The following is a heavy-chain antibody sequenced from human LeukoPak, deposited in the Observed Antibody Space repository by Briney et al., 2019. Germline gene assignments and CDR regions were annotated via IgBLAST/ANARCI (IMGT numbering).Heavy chain of an antibody. V-gene: IGHV3-49*03. CDR3: SRDWGGSQWRGY. CDR2: IRTKANGGTT. CDR1: GFTFSDYA. Sequence: PGGSLRLSCAASGFTFSDYAMSWFRQAPGKGLEWVGFIRTKANGGTTEYAASVKGEFTISRDDSKSIAYLQMNSLKTEDTAVYYCSRDWGGSQWRGYWGQGTLVTVSS. J-gene: IGHJ4*02. D-gene: IGHD3-16*01.